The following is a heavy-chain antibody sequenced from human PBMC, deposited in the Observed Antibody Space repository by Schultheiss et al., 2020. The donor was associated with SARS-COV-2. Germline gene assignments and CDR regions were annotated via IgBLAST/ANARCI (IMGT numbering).Heavy chain of an antibody. CDR1: GFTFSSYW. Sequence: GGSLRLSCAASGFTFSSYWMSWVRQAPGKGLEWVALIWYDGSNKYYADSVKGRFTISRDNSKNTLYLQMNSLRAEDTAVYFCAKFGGESSPFDYWGQGTLVTVSS. D-gene: IGHD3-16*01. CDR3: AKFGGESSPFDY. J-gene: IGHJ4*02. CDR2: IWYDGSNK. V-gene: IGHV3-33*06.